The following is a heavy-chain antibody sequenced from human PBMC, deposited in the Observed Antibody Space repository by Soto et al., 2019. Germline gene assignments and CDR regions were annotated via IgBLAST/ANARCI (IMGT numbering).Heavy chain of an antibody. CDR2: ISWNSGNI. CDR1: GFTFDDYA. V-gene: IGHV3-9*01. J-gene: IGHJ4*02. Sequence: GGSLRLXCAASGFTFDDYAMYWVRQVLGKGLEWVSSISWNSGNIGYADSVKGRFTTSRDNAENSLYLQMNSLRPEDTALYYCVRSKGGYSYGTPFDYWGQGTLVTVSS. D-gene: IGHD5-18*01. CDR3: VRSKGGYSYGTPFDY.